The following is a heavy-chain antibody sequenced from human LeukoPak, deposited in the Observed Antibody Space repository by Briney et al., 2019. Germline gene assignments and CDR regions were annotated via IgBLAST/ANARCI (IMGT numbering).Heavy chain of an antibody. Sequence: GGSLRLSCAASGFIFSSYAMHWVRQAPGKGLEWVAVISYDGSNKYYADSVKGRFTISRDNSRNTLYLQMNSLRAEDTAVYYCATSRGSWPDYFDYWGQGTLVTVSS. D-gene: IGHD6-13*01. CDR2: ISYDGSNK. CDR3: ATSRGSWPDYFDY. J-gene: IGHJ4*02. CDR1: GFIFSSYA. V-gene: IGHV3-30*04.